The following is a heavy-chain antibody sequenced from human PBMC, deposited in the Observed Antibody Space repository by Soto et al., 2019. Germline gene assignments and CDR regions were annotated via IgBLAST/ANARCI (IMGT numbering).Heavy chain of an antibody. CDR3: ARESGDIVVVVAATQAHFDY. D-gene: IGHD2-15*01. CDR2: INPSGGST. V-gene: IGHV1-46*01. Sequence: GASVKVSCKASGYTFTSYYMHWVRQARGQGLEWMGIINPSGGSTSYAQKFQGRVTMTRDTSTNTVYMDLSNLRSEDTAVYYCARESGDIVVVVAATQAHFDYWGQGTLVTVSS. J-gene: IGHJ4*02. CDR1: GYTFTSYY.